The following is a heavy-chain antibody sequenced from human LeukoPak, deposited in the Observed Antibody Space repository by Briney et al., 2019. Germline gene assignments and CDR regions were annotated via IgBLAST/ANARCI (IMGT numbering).Heavy chain of an antibody. J-gene: IGHJ4*02. CDR1: GFSLSTSGMG. Sequence: SGPTLVKPTQTLTLTCTFSGFSLSTSGMGVGWIRQPPGKALEWLALIYWNDGKRYSPSLKSRLTITKDTSKNQVVLTMTNMDPVDTATYFCAFDYGDFYFDNWGQGTLVTVSS. CDR3: AFDYGDFYFDN. D-gene: IGHD4-17*01. V-gene: IGHV2-5*01. CDR2: IYWNDGK.